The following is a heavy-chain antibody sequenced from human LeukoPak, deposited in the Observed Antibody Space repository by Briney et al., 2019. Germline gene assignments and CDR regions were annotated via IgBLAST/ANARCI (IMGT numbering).Heavy chain of an antibody. CDR3: ARGWTYYYGSGSYSTGYNWFDP. J-gene: IGHJ5*02. V-gene: IGHV3-21*01. Sequence: GGSLRLSCAASGFTFSSYSMNWVRQAPGKGLEWVSSISSGSSYIYYADSVKGRFTISRDNAKNSLYLQMNSLRAEDTAVYYCARGWTYYYGSGSYSTGYNWFDPWGQGTLVTVSS. D-gene: IGHD3-10*01. CDR1: GFTFSSYS. CDR2: ISSGSSYI.